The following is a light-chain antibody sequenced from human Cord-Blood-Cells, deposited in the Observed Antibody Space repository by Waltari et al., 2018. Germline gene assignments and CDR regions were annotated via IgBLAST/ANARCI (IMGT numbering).Light chain of an antibody. V-gene: IGLV1-51*01. CDR1: SPTIGDNN. CDR3: GTWDSSLSALV. J-gene: IGLJ3*02. Sequence: SVLTQPPSVAGASGQKVTIACSGSSPTIGDNNVSWYQQLPGTAPKLLIYDNNKRPSGIPGRCSGSKSGTSATLCITVLQTGDEADYYCGTWDSSLSALVFGGGTKLTVL. CDR2: DNN.